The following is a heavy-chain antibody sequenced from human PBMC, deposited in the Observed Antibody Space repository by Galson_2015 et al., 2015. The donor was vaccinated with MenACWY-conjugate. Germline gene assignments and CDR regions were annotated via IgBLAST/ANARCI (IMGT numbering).Heavy chain of an antibody. CDR2: ISPGDSET. Sequence: QSGAEVKKPGESLKISCKGSGYTFTTYWIGWVRQLPGKGLEWMGLISPGDSETRYSPAFQGQVTISADKSISTACVQWDSLQASDTAMYYCARHPPGGRGVDVWGQGTTVTVSS. J-gene: IGHJ6*02. V-gene: IGHV5-51*01. CDR1: GYTFTTYW. CDR3: ARHPPGGRGVDV. D-gene: IGHD1-26*01.